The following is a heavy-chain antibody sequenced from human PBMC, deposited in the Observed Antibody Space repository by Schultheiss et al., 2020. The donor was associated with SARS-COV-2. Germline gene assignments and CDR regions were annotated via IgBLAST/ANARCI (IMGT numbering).Heavy chain of an antibody. CDR3: ARGRGYCSGGSCYLPTHYYYYGMDV. V-gene: IGHV4-39*07. J-gene: IGHJ6*02. CDR2: VYYTGST. D-gene: IGHD2-15*01. Sequence: SQTLSLTCTVSGGSISSSSYYWSWIRQPPGKGLEWIGSVYYTGSTFYNPSLRSRVTISVDTSKNQFSLKLSSVTAADTAVYYCARGRGYCSGGSCYLPTHYYYYGMDVWGQGTTVTVSS. CDR1: GGSISSSSYY.